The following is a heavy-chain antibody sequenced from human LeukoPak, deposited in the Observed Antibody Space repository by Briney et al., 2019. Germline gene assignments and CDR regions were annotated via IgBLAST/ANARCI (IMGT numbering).Heavy chain of an antibody. Sequence: ASVKVSCKASGYTFTSYYMHWVRQAPGQGLEWMGIINPSGGSTSYAQKFQGRVTMTGDTSTSTVYMELSSLRSEDTAVYYCARGGDSYGIINYFDYWGQGTLVTVSS. CDR1: GYTFTSYY. J-gene: IGHJ4*02. D-gene: IGHD5-18*01. V-gene: IGHV1-46*01. CDR2: INPSGGST. CDR3: ARGGDSYGIINYFDY.